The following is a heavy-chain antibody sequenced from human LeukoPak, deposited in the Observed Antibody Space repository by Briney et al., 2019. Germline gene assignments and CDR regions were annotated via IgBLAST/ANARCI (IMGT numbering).Heavy chain of an antibody. D-gene: IGHD3-10*01. CDR3: ARSLLWFGELQEGWFDP. Sequence: ASVKVSCKASGGTFSSYAISWVRQAPGQGLEWMGGIIPIFGTASYAQKFQGRVTITADKSTSTAYMELSSLRSEDTAVYYCARSLLWFGELQEGWFDPWGQGTLVTVSS. V-gene: IGHV1-69*06. CDR1: GGTFSSYA. J-gene: IGHJ5*02. CDR2: IIPIFGTA.